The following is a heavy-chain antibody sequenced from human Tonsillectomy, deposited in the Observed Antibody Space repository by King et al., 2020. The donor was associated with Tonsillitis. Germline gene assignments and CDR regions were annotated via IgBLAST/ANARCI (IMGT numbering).Heavy chain of an antibody. CDR2: ISGPAGST. J-gene: IGHJ4*02. CDR3: AKDRDLINTHCVY. CDR1: GFTFSSYA. V-gene: IGHV3-23*04. Sequence: VQLVESGGGLVQPGGSLRLSCAASGFTFSSYAMSWVRQAPGKGLECVSGISGPAGSTYYADSVKGRFTISRDNSKNTLYLQMNSLRAEDTALYYCAKDRDLINTHCVYWGQGILVTVSS. D-gene: IGHD3-10*01.